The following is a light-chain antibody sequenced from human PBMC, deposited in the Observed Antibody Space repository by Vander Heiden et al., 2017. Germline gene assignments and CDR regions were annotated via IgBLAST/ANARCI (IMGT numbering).Light chain of an antibody. CDR2: LGS. Sequence: DIVITQSPLSLPLTPGEPASISCRSSPSLLHSNGNNNLDGYLQKPGQSPQLLIYLGSNRASGVPDRCSGSGSGTDFTLRISRVETEDVGIYYCMQALQTLYSFGQGTKLEIK. V-gene: IGKV2-28*01. CDR3: MQALQTLYS. J-gene: IGKJ2*03. CDR1: PSLLHSNGNNN.